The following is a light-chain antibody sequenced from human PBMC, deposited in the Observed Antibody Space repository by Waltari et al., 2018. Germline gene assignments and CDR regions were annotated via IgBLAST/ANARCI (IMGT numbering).Light chain of an antibody. CDR3: SSYTSSSTLI. CDR2: EVS. Sequence: QSALTQPASVSESPGQSITISCTGTSIDVGRYNYVSWYQKYPGKAPKLMIYEVSNRPSGVSDRFSGSKSGNTASLTVSGLQAEDEADYYCSSYTSSSTLIFGGGTKLTVL. J-gene: IGLJ2*01. CDR1: SIDVGRYNY. V-gene: IGLV2-14*01.